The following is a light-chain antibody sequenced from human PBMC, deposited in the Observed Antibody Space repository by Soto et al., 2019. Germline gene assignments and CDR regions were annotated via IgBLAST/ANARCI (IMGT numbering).Light chain of an antibody. Sequence: EIVLTQSSDTLSLSPGERATLSCRASQSVSSNYLAWYQQKPGQAPRPLIYGASSRAPGIPDRFSGSGSGTDFTLAISRLEPEDFAVYYCQQYGSSPWTFGQGTKVDIK. CDR2: GAS. CDR3: QQYGSSPWT. CDR1: QSVSSNY. J-gene: IGKJ1*01. V-gene: IGKV3-20*01.